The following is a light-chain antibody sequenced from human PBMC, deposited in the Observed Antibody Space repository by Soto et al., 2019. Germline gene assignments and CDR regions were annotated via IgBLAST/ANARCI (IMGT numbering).Light chain of an antibody. Sequence: DIVLTQSPATLSLSPGERATLSCGASQSVSSSYLAWYQQKPGLAPRLLIYDTSSRATGIPDRFSDSGSGTDFTLTISRLEPEDFAVYYCQQYGTSPWTFGQGTKVQIK. CDR1: QSVSSSY. CDR3: QQYGTSPWT. V-gene: IGKV3D-20*01. CDR2: DTS. J-gene: IGKJ1*01.